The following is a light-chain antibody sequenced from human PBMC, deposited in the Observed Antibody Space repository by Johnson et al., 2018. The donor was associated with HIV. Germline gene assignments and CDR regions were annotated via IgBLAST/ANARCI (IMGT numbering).Light chain of an antibody. J-gene: IGLJ1*01. Sequence: HSVLTQPPSVSAAPGQKVTISCSGSSSNIGNNYVSWYQHLPGTAPKLLIYEDYKRPSGIPDRFSGSRSGTSATLGITGLQTGDEADYYCGTWDKSLNTGAVFGTGTKVTVL. CDR3: GTWDKSLNTGAV. CDR2: EDY. CDR1: SSNIGNNY. V-gene: IGLV1-51*02.